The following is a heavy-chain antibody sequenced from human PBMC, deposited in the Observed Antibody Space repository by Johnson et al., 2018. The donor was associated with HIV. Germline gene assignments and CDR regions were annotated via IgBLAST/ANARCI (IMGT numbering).Heavy chain of an antibody. CDR2: ISYDGSNK. D-gene: IGHD1-26*01. CDR3: AKGGVWEIPLGFGAVDF. Sequence: VQLVESGGGLVQPGRSLRLSCAASGFTFSSYCMHWVRQAPGKGLEWVAVISYDGSNKYYADSVKGRFTISRDNSKNTLFLQMNSLRDEDTAVYFCAKGGVWEIPLGFGAVDFWGQGTMVSASS. V-gene: IGHV3-30*18. CDR1: GFTFSSYC. J-gene: IGHJ3*01.